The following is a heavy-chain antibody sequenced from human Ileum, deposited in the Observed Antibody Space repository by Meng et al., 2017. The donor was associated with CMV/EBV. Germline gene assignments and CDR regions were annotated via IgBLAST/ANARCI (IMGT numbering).Heavy chain of an antibody. CDR1: GYIFTTYS. CDR3: TRDRFGMDV. CDR2: INGSSRDI. Sequence: GESLKISCVASGYIFTTYSIHWVRQAPGKGLEWISYINGSSRDIYYADSVKGRLTISRDNAKNSVYLQMNSLRVEDTAVYYCTRDRFGMDVWGQGTPVTVSS. J-gene: IGHJ6*02. V-gene: IGHV3-21*05.